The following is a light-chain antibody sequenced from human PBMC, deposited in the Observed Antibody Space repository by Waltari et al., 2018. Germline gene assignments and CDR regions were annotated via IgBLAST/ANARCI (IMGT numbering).Light chain of an antibody. CDR3: QQYYAIPRT. CDR1: QSVLYSSNNKNY. V-gene: IGKV4-1*01. CDR2: WAS. Sequence: DIVMTQSPDSLAVSLGERATINCKSSQSVLYSSNNKNYLAWYQQRTGQPPKLLIYWASTRESGVPDRFSGSGSGTDFTLTISSLLAEDVAVYYCQQYYAIPRTFGQGTKVEIK. J-gene: IGKJ1*01.